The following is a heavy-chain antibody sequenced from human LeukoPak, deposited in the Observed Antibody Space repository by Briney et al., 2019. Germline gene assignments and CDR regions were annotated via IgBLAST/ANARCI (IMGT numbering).Heavy chain of an antibody. CDR3: ARQFRGYSYGIDY. CDR2: IYYSGST. Sequence: SETLSLTCTASGGSISSYYWSWIRQPPGKGLEWIGYIYYSGSTNYNPSLKSRVTISVDTSKNQFSLKLSSVTAADTAVYYCARQFRGYSYGIDYWGQGTLVTVSS. CDR1: GGSISSYY. V-gene: IGHV4-59*08. J-gene: IGHJ4*02. D-gene: IGHD5-18*01.